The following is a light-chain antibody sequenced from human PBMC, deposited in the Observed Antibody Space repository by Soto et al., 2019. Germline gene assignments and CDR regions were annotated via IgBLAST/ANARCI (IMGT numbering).Light chain of an antibody. CDR1: QTINNN. CDR3: QQYNNWPQT. CDR2: GAS. J-gene: IGKJ1*01. Sequence: VMTHAPATLSVSPWERATLSLRASQTINNNVAWYQLKDGQVPRLVIYGASTRATDIPARFSGSGSGTEFTLTISSLQSEDFAEYHCQQYNNWPQTFGQGTKVDNK. V-gene: IGKV3-15*01.